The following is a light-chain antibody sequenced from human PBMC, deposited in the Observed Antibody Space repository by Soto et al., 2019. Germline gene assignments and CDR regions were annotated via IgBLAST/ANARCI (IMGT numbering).Light chain of an antibody. V-gene: IGKV3-15*01. Sequence: EIVMTQSPATLSVSPGERATLSCRASQSVSSNLAWYQQKPGQAPGLLIYGPSTRATGITARFSGSGSGTEFNLAISSLQSEDSAVYYCQQFNSWPGTFGQGTKVEIK. CDR1: QSVSSN. CDR3: QQFNSWPGT. J-gene: IGKJ1*01. CDR2: GPS.